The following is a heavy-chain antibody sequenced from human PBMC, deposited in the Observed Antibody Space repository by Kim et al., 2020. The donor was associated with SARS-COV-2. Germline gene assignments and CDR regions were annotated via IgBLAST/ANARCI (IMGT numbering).Heavy chain of an antibody. CDR1: GFTFSSYS. Sequence: GGSLRLSCAASGFTFSSYSMNWVRQAPGKGLEWVSYISSSSTIYYADSVKGRFTISRDNAKNSLYLQMNSLRDEDTAVYYCARPLRPYWYFDLWGRGTLVTVSS. CDR3: ARPLRPYWYFDL. J-gene: IGHJ2*01. D-gene: IGHD4-17*01. CDR2: ISSSSTI. V-gene: IGHV3-48*02.